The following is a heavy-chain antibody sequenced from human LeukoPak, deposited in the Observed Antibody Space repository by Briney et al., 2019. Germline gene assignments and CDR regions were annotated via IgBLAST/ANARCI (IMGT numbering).Heavy chain of an antibody. Sequence: VASVKVSCKASGDIFSSNGINWVRQAPGQGLEWLGRIIPPFGTTDYAQKFQGRVKIIADESTSTAHMELSSLRFEDTAMYYCARGEWYSDRSYYYGMDVWGQGTTVTVSS. J-gene: IGHJ6*02. V-gene: IGHV1-69*15. CDR2: IIPPFGTT. CDR3: ARGEWYSDRSYYYGMDV. CDR1: GDIFSSNG. D-gene: IGHD3-3*01.